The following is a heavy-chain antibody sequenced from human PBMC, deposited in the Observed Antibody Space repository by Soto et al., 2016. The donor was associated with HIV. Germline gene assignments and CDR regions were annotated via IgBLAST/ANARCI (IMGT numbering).Heavy chain of an antibody. J-gene: IGHJ5*02. CDR1: GGIFKNAW. Sequence: EVQLVESGGDLVKPGGSLRLSCVVSGGIFKNAWMNWVRQAPGKALEWVGRIKRTADGGTTDYAAPVKGRFSISREELQKTQCNLQMNSLKIDDTAVYYCATDENPGKNWFDPWAREPWSSFL. CDR3: ATDENPGKNWFDP. V-gene: IGHV3-15*01. CDR2: IKRTADGGTT.